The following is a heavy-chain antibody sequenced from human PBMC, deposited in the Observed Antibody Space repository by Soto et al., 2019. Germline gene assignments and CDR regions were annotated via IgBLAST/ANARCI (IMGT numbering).Heavy chain of an antibody. CDR2: IIPIFGTA. CDR3: ARERWELPNDAFDI. J-gene: IGHJ3*02. Sequence: SVKVSCKASGGTFSSYAISWVRQAPGQGLEWMGGIIPIFGTANYAQKFQGRVTITADESTSTAYIELSSLRSEDTAVYYCARERWELPNDAFDIWGQGTMVTVSS. CDR1: GGTFSSYA. D-gene: IGHD1-26*01. V-gene: IGHV1-69*13.